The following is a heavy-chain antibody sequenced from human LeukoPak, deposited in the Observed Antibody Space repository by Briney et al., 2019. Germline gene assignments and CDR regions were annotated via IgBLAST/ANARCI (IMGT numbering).Heavy chain of an antibody. D-gene: IGHD6-13*01. CDR2: IYHSGST. J-gene: IGHJ4*02. V-gene: IGHV4-30-2*01. CDR3: ARDRIAAAGHGDYFDY. CDR1: GGSISSGGYY. Sequence: SETLSLTCSVSGGSISSGGYYWSWIRQPPGKGLEWIGYIYHSGSTYYNPSLKSRVTISVDRSKNQFSLKLSSVTAADTAVYYCARDRIAAAGHGDYFDYWGQGTLVTVSS.